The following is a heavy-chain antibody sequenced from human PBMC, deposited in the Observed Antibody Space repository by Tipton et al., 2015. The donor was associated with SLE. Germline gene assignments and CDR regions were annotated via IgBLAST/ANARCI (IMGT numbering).Heavy chain of an antibody. J-gene: IGHJ4*02. D-gene: IGHD5-12*01. Sequence: QLVQSGAEVKKPGSSVKVSCKASGGTFSSYAISWVRQAPGQGLEWMGRIIPILGIANYAQKFQGRVTITADKSTSTACMELSSLRSEDTAVYYCARNSNDGYDFDYWGQGTLVTVSS. V-gene: IGHV1-69*09. CDR1: GGTFSSYA. CDR3: ARNSNDGYDFDY. CDR2: IIPILGIA.